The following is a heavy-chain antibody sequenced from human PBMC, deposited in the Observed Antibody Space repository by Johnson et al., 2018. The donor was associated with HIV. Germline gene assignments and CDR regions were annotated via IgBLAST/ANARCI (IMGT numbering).Heavy chain of an antibody. V-gene: IGHV3-30*04. J-gene: IGHJ3*01. CDR1: EFTFNTYA. Sequence: QVQLVESGGGVVQPGRSLRLSCAASEFTFNTYAMHWVRQAPGKGLEWVAVISYDGSNKYYADSVKGRFTISRDNAKNSLYLQMNSLRAEDTALYYCARHYDILTDPDAFDVWGQGTMVTVSS. CDR2: ISYDGSNK. D-gene: IGHD3-9*01. CDR3: ARHYDILTDPDAFDV.